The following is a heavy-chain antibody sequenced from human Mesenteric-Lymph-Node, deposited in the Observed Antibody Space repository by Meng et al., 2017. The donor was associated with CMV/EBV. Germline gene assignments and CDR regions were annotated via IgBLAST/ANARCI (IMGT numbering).Heavy chain of an antibody. D-gene: IGHD3-10*01. J-gene: IGHJ4*02. V-gene: IGHV3-74*01. CDR1: GFSFSSYW. CDR3: ARDDYYGSGRGFDY. CDR2: INSDGSST. Sequence: GESLKISCGASGFSFSSYWMTWVRQAPGKGLVWVSRINSDGSSTSYADSVKGRFTISRDNAKNTLYLQMNSLRAEDTAVYYCARDDYYGSGRGFDYWGQGTLVTVSS.